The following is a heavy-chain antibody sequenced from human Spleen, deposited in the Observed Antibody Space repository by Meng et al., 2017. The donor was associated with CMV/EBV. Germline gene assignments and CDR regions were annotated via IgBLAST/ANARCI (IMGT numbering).Heavy chain of an antibody. CDR2: IYPGDSET. Sequence: KVSCKVSGYRFTNYWIGWVRQMPGKGLEWMGIIYPGDSETRYSPSFQGQVTISADKSISTTYLQWSSLKASDTAMYYCARSLVVRGAYGDYWGQGTLVTVSS. CDR3: ARSLVVRGAYGDY. V-gene: IGHV5-51*01. J-gene: IGHJ4*02. CDR1: GYRFTNYW. D-gene: IGHD2-15*01.